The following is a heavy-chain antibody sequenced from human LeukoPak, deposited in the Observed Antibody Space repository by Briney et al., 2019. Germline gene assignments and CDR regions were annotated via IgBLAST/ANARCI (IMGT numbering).Heavy chain of an antibody. CDR2: ISGSGGST. V-gene: IGHV3-23*01. J-gene: IGHJ6*03. D-gene: IGHD2/OR15-2a*01. Sequence: PGGSLRLSCAASGFTFSSYAMSWVRQAPGKGLEWVSAISGSGGSTYYADSVKGRFTISRDNSKNTLYLQMNSLRAEDTAVYYCAKPPTLSGHYYYYYMDVWGKGTTVTVSS. CDR3: AKPPTLSGHYYYYYMDV. CDR1: GFTFSSYA.